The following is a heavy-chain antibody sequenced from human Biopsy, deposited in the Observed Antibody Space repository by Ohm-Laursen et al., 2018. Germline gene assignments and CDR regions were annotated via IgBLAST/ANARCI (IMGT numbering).Heavy chain of an antibody. CDR2: MNPNSDNT. V-gene: IGHV1-8*01. Sequence: GSSVKVSCKVSGYTFTNYNVNWVRQATGQGLEWMGWMNPNSDNTGYAQKFQGRVTMTRNTSISTAYMELSSLTSVDTAVYYCARDFNYDGGGSFNFDYWGQGTLVTVSS. D-gene: IGHD3-22*01. CDR3: ARDFNYDGGGSFNFDY. CDR1: GYTFTNYN. J-gene: IGHJ4*02.